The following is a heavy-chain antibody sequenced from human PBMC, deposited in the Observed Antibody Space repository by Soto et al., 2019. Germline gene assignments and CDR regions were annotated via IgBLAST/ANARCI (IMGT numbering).Heavy chain of an antibody. D-gene: IGHD6-25*01. CDR2: IYYSGST. V-gene: IGHV4-59*01. J-gene: IGHJ4*02. CDR1: GGSISSYY. CDR3: AREYQRQGSGVLDY. Sequence: QVQLQESGPGLVKPSETLSLTCTVSGGSISSYYWSWIRQPPGKGLEWIGYIYYSGSTNYNPSLKSRVIISVDTSKNQFSLKLSSVTAADTAVYYCAREYQRQGSGVLDYWGQGTLVTVSS.